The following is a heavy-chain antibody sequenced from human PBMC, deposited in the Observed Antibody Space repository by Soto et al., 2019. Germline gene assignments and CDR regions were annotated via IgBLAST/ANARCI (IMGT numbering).Heavy chain of an antibody. D-gene: IGHD3-3*02. V-gene: IGHV1-2*02. J-gene: IGHJ1*01. CDR3: ARAGSFGVDEYFQY. Sequence: ASVKVSCKASGYTFTDFFVHWVRQAPGQGLEWMAWINPHDGGTKFAQKFQGRVTMTWDTSISTAFTELNGLRPDDTAIYFCARAGSFGVDEYFQYWGEGSLVTVSS. CDR2: INPHDGGT. CDR1: GYTFTDFF.